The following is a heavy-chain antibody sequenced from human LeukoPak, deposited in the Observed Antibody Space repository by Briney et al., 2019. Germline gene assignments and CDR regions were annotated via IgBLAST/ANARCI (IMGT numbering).Heavy chain of an antibody. CDR2: TYYRPKWYN. Sequence: SQTLSLTCAISGGSVSSNSAAWNWISQSPSRGLEWLGRTYYRPKWYNDYAVSVKSRITINPDTSKNQFSLQLNSVTPEDTAVYYCAREPDYYGSGRFDAFDIWGQGTMVTVSS. V-gene: IGHV6-1*01. D-gene: IGHD3-10*01. J-gene: IGHJ3*02. CDR3: AREPDYYGSGRFDAFDI. CDR1: GGSVSSNSAA.